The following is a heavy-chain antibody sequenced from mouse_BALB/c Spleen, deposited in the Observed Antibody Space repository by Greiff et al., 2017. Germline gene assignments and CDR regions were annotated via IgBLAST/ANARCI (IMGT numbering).Heavy chain of an antibody. CDR3: ARNLGNCGYYAMDY. CDR1: GFSLTSYG. J-gene: IGHJ4*01. CDR2: IWSGGST. D-gene: IGHD4-1*01. Sequence: QVQLQQSGPGLVQPSQSLSITCTVSGFSLTSYGVHWVRQSPGKGLEWLGVIWSGGSTDYNAAYISRLSISKDNSKSQVFFKMISLQANDTAIYYCARNLGNCGYYAMDYWGQGTSVTVSS. V-gene: IGHV2-2*02.